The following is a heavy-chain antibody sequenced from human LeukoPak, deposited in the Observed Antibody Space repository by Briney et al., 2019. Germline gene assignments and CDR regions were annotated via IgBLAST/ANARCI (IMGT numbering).Heavy chain of an antibody. D-gene: IGHD4-17*01. CDR2: MSGSGGST. CDR3: ARVRYGELDV. J-gene: IGHJ6*02. Sequence: GGSLRLSCAASGFTFSSYAMSWVRQAPGKGLEWVSSMSGSGGSTYYADSVKGRFAISRDDSKNTLYLQMNSLRAEDTAVYYCARVRYGELDVWGQGTTVTVSS. CDR1: GFTFSSYA. V-gene: IGHV3-23*01.